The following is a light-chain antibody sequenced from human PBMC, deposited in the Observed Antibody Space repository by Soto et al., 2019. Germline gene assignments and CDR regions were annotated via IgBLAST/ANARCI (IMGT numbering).Light chain of an antibody. CDR1: QGISSW. J-gene: IGKJ5*01. CDR3: QQYEISPPIT. Sequence: DIQMTQSPASVSASVGDRVTITCRAGQGISSWLAWYQQKPGKAPKVLIYATSRLQSGVPSRFSGSGSGTDFTLTITRLEPEDFAMYYCQQYEISPPITFGQGTRLEIK. V-gene: IGKV1-12*01. CDR2: ATS.